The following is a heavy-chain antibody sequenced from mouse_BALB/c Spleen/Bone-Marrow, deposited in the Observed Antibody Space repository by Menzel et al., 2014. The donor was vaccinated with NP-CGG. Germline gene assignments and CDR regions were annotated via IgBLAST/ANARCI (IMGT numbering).Heavy chain of an antibody. CDR3: ARGEGWHYFDY. J-gene: IGHJ2*01. D-gene: IGHD2-3*01. CDR1: GYSITSGYY. CDR2: ISYDGSN. Sequence: DVKLVESGPGLVKPSQSLSLTCSVTGYSITSGYYWNWIRQFPGNKLEWMGYISYDGSNNYNPSLKNRISITRDTSKNQFCLKLNSVTTEDTATYYCARGEGWHYFDYWGQGTTLTVSS. V-gene: IGHV3-6*02.